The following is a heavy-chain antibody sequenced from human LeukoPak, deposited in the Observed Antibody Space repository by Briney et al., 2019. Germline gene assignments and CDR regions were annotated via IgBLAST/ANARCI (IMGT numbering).Heavy chain of an antibody. CDR1: GFTVSSNY. D-gene: IGHD6-19*01. CDR2: IYSGGST. Sequence: GGSLRLSCAAFGFTVSSNYMSWVRQAPGKGLEWVSVIYSGGSTYYADSVKGRFTISRDNSKNTLYLQMNSLRAEDTAVYYCANRRWLVSSFDYWGQGTLVTVSS. V-gene: IGHV3-66*01. J-gene: IGHJ4*02. CDR3: ANRRWLVSSFDY.